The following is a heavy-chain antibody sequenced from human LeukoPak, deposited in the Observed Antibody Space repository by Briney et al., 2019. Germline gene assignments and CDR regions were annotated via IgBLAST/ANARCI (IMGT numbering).Heavy chain of an antibody. CDR1: GFTFSSYG. D-gene: IGHD3-3*01. Sequence: PGRSLRLSCAASGFTFSSYGMHWVRQAPGKGLEWVAVISYDGSNKYYADSVKGRFTISRDNSKNTLYLQMNSLRAEDTAVYYCAKARRTYYDFLRGFDYWGQGTLVTVSS. V-gene: IGHV3-30*18. CDR3: AKARRTYYDFLRGFDY. CDR2: ISYDGSNK. J-gene: IGHJ4*02.